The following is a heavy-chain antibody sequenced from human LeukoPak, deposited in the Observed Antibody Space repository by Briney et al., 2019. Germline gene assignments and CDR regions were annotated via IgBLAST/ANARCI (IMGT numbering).Heavy chain of an antibody. CDR3: ARRSELPGPIDY. CDR2: ISSSSSYI. V-gene: IGHV3-21*01. Sequence: GGSLRLSCAASGFTFSSDSMNWVRQAPGKGLEWVSSISSSSSYIYYADSVKGRFTISRDNAKNSLYLQMNSLRAEDTAVYYCARRSELPGPIDYWGQGTLVTVSS. J-gene: IGHJ4*02. D-gene: IGHD1-26*01. CDR1: GFTFSSDS.